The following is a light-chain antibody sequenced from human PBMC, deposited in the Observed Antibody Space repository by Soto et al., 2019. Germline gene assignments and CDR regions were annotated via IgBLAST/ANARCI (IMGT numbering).Light chain of an antibody. CDR3: NKYGNWFPFT. V-gene: IGKV3-15*01. Sequence: EIVLTQSPATLSVSPGERATLSCRASQSVGSNLGWYQKKPGQAPRLLIIGASTRATGIPARFSGSGSGTEFNLHISRLQSEDSAIYYCNKYGNWFPFTFGQGTRLEIK. CDR1: QSVGSN. J-gene: IGKJ5*01. CDR2: GAS.